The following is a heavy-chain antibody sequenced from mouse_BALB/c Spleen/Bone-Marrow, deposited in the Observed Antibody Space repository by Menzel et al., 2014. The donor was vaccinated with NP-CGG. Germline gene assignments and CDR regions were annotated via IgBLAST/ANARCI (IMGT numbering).Heavy chain of an antibody. D-gene: IGHD1-2*01. CDR2: VNPNNGGT. Sequence: VHLQQPGPDLVKPGASVKISCKASGYSFTGYYMHWVKQSLGKSLEWIGRVNPNNGGTSFNQKFKGKAIFTVDKSSSADYSEHRSLTSEDSAVYDCQYYGYGGAMDYWGQGTSVTGSA. CDR1: GYSFTGYY. J-gene: IGHJ4*01. V-gene: IGHV1-26*01. CDR3: QYYGYGGAMDY.